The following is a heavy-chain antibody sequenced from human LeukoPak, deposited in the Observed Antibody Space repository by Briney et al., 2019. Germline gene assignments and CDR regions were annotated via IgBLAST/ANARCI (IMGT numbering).Heavy chain of an antibody. D-gene: IGHD3-9*01. CDR1: GFTFSSYW. Sequence: GGSLRLSCAASGFTFSSYWMSWVRQAPGKGLEWVANIKQDGSEKYYVDSVKGRFTITRDNAKNSLYLQMNSLRAEDTAVYYCARDSVLRYFDWLYYYGMDVWGQGTTVTVSS. J-gene: IGHJ6*02. V-gene: IGHV3-7*04. CDR2: IKQDGSEK. CDR3: ARDSVLRYFDWLYYYGMDV.